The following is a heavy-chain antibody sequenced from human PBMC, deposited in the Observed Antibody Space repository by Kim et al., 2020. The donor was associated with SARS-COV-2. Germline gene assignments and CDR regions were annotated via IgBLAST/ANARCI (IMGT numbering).Heavy chain of an antibody. Sequence: ASVKVSCKASGYTFSTLYIHWLRQAPGQGLEWMGRIDPNSGATNYALKFQGRVTMTRDTSISTAYMELSWLTSDDTAVYYCARNVATDGMDVWGQGTTVIVSS. CDR2: IDPNSGAT. D-gene: IGHD5-12*01. J-gene: IGHJ6*02. V-gene: IGHV1-2*06. CDR1: GYTFSTLY. CDR3: ARNVATDGMDV.